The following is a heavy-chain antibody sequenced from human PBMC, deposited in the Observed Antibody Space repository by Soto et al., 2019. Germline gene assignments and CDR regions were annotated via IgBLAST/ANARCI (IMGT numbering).Heavy chain of an antibody. CDR2: IIPIFGTA. J-gene: IGHJ6*02. CDR3: ARSEDYYGSGSDRGSQDYYYGMDV. Sequence: SVKVSCKASGGTFSSYAISWVRQAPGQGLEWMGGIIPIFGTANYAQKFQGRVTITADESTSTAYMELSSLRSEDTAVYYCARSEDYYGSGSDRGSQDYYYGMDVWGQGATVTVSS. D-gene: IGHD3-10*01. CDR1: GGTFSSYA. V-gene: IGHV1-69*13.